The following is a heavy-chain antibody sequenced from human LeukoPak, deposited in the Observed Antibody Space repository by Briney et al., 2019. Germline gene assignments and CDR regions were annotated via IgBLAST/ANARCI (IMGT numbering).Heavy chain of an antibody. V-gene: IGHV3-23*01. CDR2: IIGSGGST. D-gene: IGHD2-2*01. CDR3: ATGYQLLPDAFDI. Sequence: GGSLRLSCAASGVTFSSDAMSWVRQAPGKGLEWVSAIIGSGGSTYYADSVKGRFTISRDNSKNTLYLQMNSLRAEDTAVYYCATGYQLLPDAFDIWGQGTMVTVSS. CDR1: GVTFSSDA. J-gene: IGHJ3*02.